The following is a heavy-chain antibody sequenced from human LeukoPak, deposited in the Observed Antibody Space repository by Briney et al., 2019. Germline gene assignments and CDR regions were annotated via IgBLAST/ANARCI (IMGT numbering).Heavy chain of an antibody. CDR3: ARHNGWYDY. D-gene: IGHD6-19*01. Sequence: GGSLRLSCVAPGFTFSSYEMNWVRQAPEKGLEWISYISSSGGYMYADSVKGRFTISRDNAKNSLYLQMNSLRAEDTGVYYCARHNGWYDYWGQGTLVTVSS. V-gene: IGHV3-48*03. CDR1: GFTFSSYE. J-gene: IGHJ4*02. CDR2: ISSSGGY.